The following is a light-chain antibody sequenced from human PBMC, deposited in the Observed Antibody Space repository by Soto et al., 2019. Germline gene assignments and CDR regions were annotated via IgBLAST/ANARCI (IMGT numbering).Light chain of an antibody. Sequence: EIVMTQSPVTLSVSPGERATLSCRASQSVSSNLAWYQQKPGQAPRLLIYGASTRATGIPGRFSGSGSGTEFTLTISSLQSEDSAVYYCQQYNNWPPKYTFGQGTKLEIK. CDR3: QQYNNWPPKYT. CDR1: QSVSSN. CDR2: GAS. J-gene: IGKJ2*01. V-gene: IGKV3-15*01.